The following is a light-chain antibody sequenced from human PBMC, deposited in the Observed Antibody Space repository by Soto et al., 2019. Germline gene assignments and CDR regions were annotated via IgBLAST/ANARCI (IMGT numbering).Light chain of an antibody. V-gene: IGKV3-11*01. CDR3: QQRSNWLST. Sequence: EIVLTQSPATLSLSPGERATLSCRASQSVSSYLAWYQQKPGQAPRLLIYDASNRATVIPARFSGSGSGTDFTLTISRLEPEDFAVYYCQQRSNWLSTFGQGTKLEIK. CDR1: QSVSSY. CDR2: DAS. J-gene: IGKJ2*01.